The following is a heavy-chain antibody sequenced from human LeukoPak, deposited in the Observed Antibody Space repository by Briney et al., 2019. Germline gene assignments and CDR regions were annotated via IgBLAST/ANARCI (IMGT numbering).Heavy chain of an antibody. J-gene: IGHJ4*02. CDR2: INPNSGDT. V-gene: IGHV1-2*06. CDR1: GYTFTGYH. Sequence: ASVKVSCKASGYTFTGYHIHWVRQAPGQGLEWMGRINPNSGDTNYAQKFQGRVTMTRDTSISTAYMELSRLRSDDTAVYYCAREGDLLFDYWGQGTLVTVSS. CDR3: AREGDLLFDY. D-gene: IGHD2-21*02.